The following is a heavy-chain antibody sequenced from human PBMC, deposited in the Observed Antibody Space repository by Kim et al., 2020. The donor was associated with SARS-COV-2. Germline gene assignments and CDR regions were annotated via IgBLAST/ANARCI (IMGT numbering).Heavy chain of an antibody. CDR1: GDSYSNYG. CDR3: AGGGPALQGYYFDY. J-gene: IGHJ4*02. Sequence: SVKVSCKASGDSYSNYGIRWVRQAPGQGLEWMGGIVPLYGTPSHAQKFQGRVTITADESMSTVSMELTSLTSVDTAVYYCAGGGPALQGYYFDYWGQGTLVTVSA. D-gene: IGHD1-26*01. V-gene: IGHV1-69*13. CDR2: IVPLYGTP.